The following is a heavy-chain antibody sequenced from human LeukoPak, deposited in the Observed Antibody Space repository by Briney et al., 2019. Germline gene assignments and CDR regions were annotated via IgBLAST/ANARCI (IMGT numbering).Heavy chain of an antibody. CDR2: MYLSGTT. CDR1: GGSITSINL. V-gene: IGHV4-4*02. J-gene: IGHJ4*02. D-gene: IGHD1-26*01. Sequence: SGTLSLTCAVSGGSITSINLWAWVRQPPWKGLEWVGEMYLSGTTTCNPSLRGRATISLDRSKNQVSLRLNSVTAADTALYYCAGLVGRYSNGMYYYFDYWGQGILVTVSS. CDR3: AGLVGRYSNGMYYYFDY.